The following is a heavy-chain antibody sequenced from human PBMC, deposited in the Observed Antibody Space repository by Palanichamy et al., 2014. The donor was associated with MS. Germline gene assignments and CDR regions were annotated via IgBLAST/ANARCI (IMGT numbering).Heavy chain of an antibody. Sequence: VQLQESGPGLVKPSETLSLTCTVSGGSVSSGSYYWSWDPAAPREGTGVDWVYLLQWEHQLQPSLKSRVTISVDTSKNQFSLKLSSVAAADTAVYYCASGIAAPRYWGRGTLVTVSS. CDR3: ASGIAAPRY. V-gene: IGHV4-61*01. J-gene: IGHJ4*02. CDR2: LLQWEH. D-gene: IGHD6-25*01. CDR1: GGSVSSGSYY.